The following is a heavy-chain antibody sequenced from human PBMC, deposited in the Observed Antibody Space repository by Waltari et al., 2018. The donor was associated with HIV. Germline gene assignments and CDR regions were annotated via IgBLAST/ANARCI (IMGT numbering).Heavy chain of an antibody. V-gene: IGHV1-2*02. Sequence: QDKLIQSGQEVKEPGAPLRVSCRASGSTFIGYFIHWVRQAPGQGLEWMGDLNPRSGDTEYAQKFRGRVTLTGDTSVNTAYLDLKGLRFDDTATYFCHRPWDSDHWGSDLWGQGTLVIVS. D-gene: IGHD3-16*01. CDR1: GSTFIGYF. CDR3: HRPWDSDHWGSDL. J-gene: IGHJ4*01. CDR2: LNPRSGDT.